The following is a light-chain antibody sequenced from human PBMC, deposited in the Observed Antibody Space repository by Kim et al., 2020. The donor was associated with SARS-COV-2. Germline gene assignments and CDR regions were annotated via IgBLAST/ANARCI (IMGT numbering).Light chain of an antibody. CDR1: SLRSYY. Sequence: SSELTQDPAVSVALGQTVRITCQGDSLRSYYASWYQQKPGQAPVLVIYGKNNRPSGIPDRFSGSSSGNTASLTITGAQAEDEADYYCNSRDSRGKLWVFGGGTQLTIL. J-gene: IGLJ3*02. V-gene: IGLV3-19*01. CDR2: GKN. CDR3: NSRDSRGKLWV.